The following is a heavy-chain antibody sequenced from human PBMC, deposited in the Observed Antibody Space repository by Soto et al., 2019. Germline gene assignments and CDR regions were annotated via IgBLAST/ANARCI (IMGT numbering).Heavy chain of an antibody. CDR1: GGTFRTYA. CDR2: IIPIFGTV. D-gene: IGHD6-19*01. J-gene: IGHJ6*02. V-gene: IGHV1-69*12. CDR3: AKGAVAGTPTSYYYFGMAV. Sequence: QVQLLQSGAEVKKPGSSVRVSCEASGGTFRTYAISWVRQAPGQGLERMGEIIPIFGTVTYAQKFQGRVTNTADEFTTTVYMGPRSPRSADTAVYYCAKGAVAGTPTSYYYFGMAVRGQGTTVTVSS.